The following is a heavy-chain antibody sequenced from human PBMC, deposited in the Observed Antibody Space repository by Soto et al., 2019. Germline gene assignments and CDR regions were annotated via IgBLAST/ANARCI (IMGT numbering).Heavy chain of an antibody. D-gene: IGHD6-6*01. CDR2: TYYRSKWYN. Sequence: VSSNSAAWNWIRQSPSRGLEWLGRTYYRSKWYNDYAVSVKSRITINPDTSKNQFSLQLNSVTPEDTAVYYCARDHSSSVLGWFDPWGQGTLVTVSS. CDR1: VSSNSAA. V-gene: IGHV6-1*01. CDR3: ARDHSSSVLGWFDP. J-gene: IGHJ5*02.